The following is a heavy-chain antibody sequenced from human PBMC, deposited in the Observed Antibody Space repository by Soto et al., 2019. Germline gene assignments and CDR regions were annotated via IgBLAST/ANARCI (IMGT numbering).Heavy chain of an antibody. J-gene: IGHJ6*02. CDR2: INHSGST. V-gene: IGHV4-34*01. Sequence: PSETLSLTCAVCGGSFSGYYWSWIRQPPGKGLEWIGEINHSGSTNYNPSLKSRVTISVDTSKNQFSLKLSSVTAADTAVYYCARSRKWGRGSYYGMDVWGQGTTVTVSS. D-gene: IGHD1-26*01. CDR3: ARSRKWGRGSYYGMDV. CDR1: GGSFSGYY.